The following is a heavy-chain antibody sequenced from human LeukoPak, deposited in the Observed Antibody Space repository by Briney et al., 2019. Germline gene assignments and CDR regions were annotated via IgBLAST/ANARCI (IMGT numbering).Heavy chain of an antibody. CDR3: ARGIYYDSSGYLGPDWFDP. D-gene: IGHD3-22*01. J-gene: IGHJ5*02. CDR2: ISSNSSYI. Sequence: SGGSLRLSCAASGFTFSTYSMNWVRQAPGKGLEWVSSISSNSSYIYYADSVKGRFTISRDNAKNSLYLQMNSLRAEDTAVYYCARGIYYDSSGYLGPDWFDPWGQGTLVTVSS. V-gene: IGHV3-21*01. CDR1: GFTFSTYS.